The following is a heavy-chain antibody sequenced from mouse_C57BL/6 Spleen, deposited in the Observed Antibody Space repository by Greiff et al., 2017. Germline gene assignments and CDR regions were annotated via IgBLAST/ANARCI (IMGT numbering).Heavy chain of an antibody. Sequence: QVQLQQPGAELVKPGASVKLSCKASGYTFTSYWMQWVKQRPGQGLEWIGEIDPSDSYTNYNQKFKGKATLTVDTSSSTAYMQLSSLTSEDSAVYNCAAGGTMVTTWGYWGQGTTLTVSS. CDR2: IDPSDSYT. D-gene: IGHD2-2*01. V-gene: IGHV1-50*01. J-gene: IGHJ2*01. CDR3: AAGGTMVTTWGY. CDR1: GYTFTSYW.